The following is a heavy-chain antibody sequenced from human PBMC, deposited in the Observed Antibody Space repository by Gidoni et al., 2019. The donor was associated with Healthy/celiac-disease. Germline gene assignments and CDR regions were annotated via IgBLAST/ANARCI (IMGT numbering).Heavy chain of an antibody. V-gene: IGHV5-51*01. CDR2: IYPGDSDT. CDR3: AGQCYYYYGMDV. Sequence: EVQLVQSAAEAQKPGQSLTISCKGSAHSFTSYWIGWVRQMPGKGLEGMGIIYPGDSDTRYSPSFQGQVTISADKSISTAYLQWSSLKASDTAMYYCAGQCYYYYGMDVWGQGTTVTVSS. CDR1: AHSFTSYW. J-gene: IGHJ6*02.